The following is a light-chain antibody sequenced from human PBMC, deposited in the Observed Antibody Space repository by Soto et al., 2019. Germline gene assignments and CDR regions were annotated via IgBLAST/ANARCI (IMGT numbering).Light chain of an antibody. J-gene: IGKJ1*01. CDR2: RVS. V-gene: IGKV2-30*02. CDR1: QSLVHSDGNTY. Sequence: DVVLTQSPVSLPVTLGQPASISCRSSQSLVHSDGNTYLNWFQQRPGQSPRRLVYRVSNRDSGVPDNVSGSGSGPNCTLKISSVEAEDIGVYYCMQGTQWPRTFGQGTKVEIK. CDR3: MQGTQWPRT.